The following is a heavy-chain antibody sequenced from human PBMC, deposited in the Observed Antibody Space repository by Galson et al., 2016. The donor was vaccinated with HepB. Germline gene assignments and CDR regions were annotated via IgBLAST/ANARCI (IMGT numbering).Heavy chain of an antibody. D-gene: IGHD6-19*01. CDR1: GFTFSHYA. Sequence: SLRLSCAASGFTFSHYAMAWVRQAPGKGLEWVSLVTWDGSSTYYTDSVKGRFTISRDNSKNTLYLQVNSLRAEDTAVYYCAREGAEMAVAGTAFDYWGQGTLVTVSS. J-gene: IGHJ4*02. CDR3: AREGAEMAVAGTAFDY. CDR2: VTWDGSST. V-gene: IGHV3-23*03.